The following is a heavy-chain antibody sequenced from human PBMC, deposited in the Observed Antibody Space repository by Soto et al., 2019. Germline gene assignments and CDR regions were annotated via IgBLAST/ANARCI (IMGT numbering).Heavy chain of an antibody. J-gene: IGHJ5*02. CDR3: ARDLAPHCSSSSCFGNWFDP. Sequence: QVQLVQSGAEVKKPGASVKVSCRASGYTFPNYGVSWVRQAPRQGLEWMGWISAYNGDTDYAQKVQGRVTMTTDTATSTAYMEVRNLRSDDPAVYYCARDLAPHCSSSSCFGNWFDPWGQGTQVTVSS. CDR1: GYTFPNYG. D-gene: IGHD2-15*01. V-gene: IGHV1-18*01. CDR2: ISAYNGDT.